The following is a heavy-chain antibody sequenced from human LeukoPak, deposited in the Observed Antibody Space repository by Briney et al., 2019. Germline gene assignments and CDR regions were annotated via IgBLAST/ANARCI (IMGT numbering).Heavy chain of an antibody. CDR1: GGSISSYY. CDR3: ARGSYSSGWIIDY. V-gene: IGHV4-59*01. J-gene: IGHJ4*02. Sequence: SETLSLTCTVSGGSISSYYWSWIRQPPGKGLEWIGYIYYSGSTNYNPSLKSRVTISVDTSKNQFSLKLSSVTAADTAVYYCARGSYSSGWIIDYWGQGTLVPVS. CDR2: IYYSGST. D-gene: IGHD6-19*01.